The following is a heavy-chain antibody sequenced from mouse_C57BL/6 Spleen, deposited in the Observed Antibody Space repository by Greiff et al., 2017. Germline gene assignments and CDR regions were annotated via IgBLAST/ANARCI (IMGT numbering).Heavy chain of an antibody. CDR2: INPYNGGT. J-gene: IGHJ2*01. V-gene: IGHV1-19*01. Sequence: VQLKQSGPVLVKPGASVKMSCKASGYTFTDYYMNWVKQSHGKSLEWIGVINPYNGGTSYNQKFKGKATLTVDKSSSTAYMELNSLTSEDSAVYYCARKESFDYWGQGTTLTVSS. CDR1: GYTFTDYY. CDR3: ARKESFDY.